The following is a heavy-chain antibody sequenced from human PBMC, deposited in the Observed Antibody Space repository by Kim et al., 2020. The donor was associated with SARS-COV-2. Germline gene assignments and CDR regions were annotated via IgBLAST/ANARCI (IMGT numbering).Heavy chain of an antibody. Sequence: TNYNPSLKSRVTISVDTSKNQFSLKLSSVTAADTAVYYCARGQVTRGLDYWGQGTLVTVSS. D-gene: IGHD2-21*02. CDR3: ARGQVTRGLDY. CDR2: T. J-gene: IGHJ4*02. V-gene: IGHV4-34*01.